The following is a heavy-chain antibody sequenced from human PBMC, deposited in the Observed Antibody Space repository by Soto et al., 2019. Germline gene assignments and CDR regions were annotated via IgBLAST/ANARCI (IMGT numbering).Heavy chain of an antibody. V-gene: IGHV4-59*01. D-gene: IGHD6-13*01. CDR3: ARARIAAAGIAPFYFDY. J-gene: IGHJ4*02. CDR2: IYYSGST. CDR1: GGSISSYC. Sequence: LEILSLTCTVSGGSISSYCWSWIRQPPGKGLEWIGYIYYSGSTNYNPSLKSRVTISVDTSKNQFSLKLSSVTAADTAVYYCARARIAAAGIAPFYFDYWGQGTLVTVSS.